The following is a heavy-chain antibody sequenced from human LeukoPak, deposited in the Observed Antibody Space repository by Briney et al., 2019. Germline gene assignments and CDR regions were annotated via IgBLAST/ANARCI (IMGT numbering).Heavy chain of an antibody. CDR1: GFTFSGFA. CDR3: AKMKGPGLYYHYSMDV. V-gene: IGHV3-23*01. CDR2: IGGSSGST. Sequence: GGSLRLSCAASGFTFSGFAMSWVRQAPGKGPECVSRIGGSSGSTYYADSVKGRFTISRDNSKKTLYLQMNSLRADDTAVYYCAKMKGPGLYYHYSMDVWGKGTAVIVSS. J-gene: IGHJ6*04.